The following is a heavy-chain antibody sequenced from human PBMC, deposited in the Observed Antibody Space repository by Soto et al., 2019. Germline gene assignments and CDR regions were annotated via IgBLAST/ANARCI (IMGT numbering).Heavy chain of an antibody. CDR3: TKDQAFLIPGEATSNS. J-gene: IGHJ4*02. D-gene: IGHD1-26*01. V-gene: IGHV3-23*01. Sequence: GGSLRLSCAASGFTFSSYAMSWVRQAPGKGLEWVSAISGSGGSTYYADSVKGRFTISRDNSKNTLYLQMNSLRAEDTAVYYYTKDQAFLIPGEATSNSWGRRTLVTV. CDR2: ISGSGGST. CDR1: GFTFSSYA.